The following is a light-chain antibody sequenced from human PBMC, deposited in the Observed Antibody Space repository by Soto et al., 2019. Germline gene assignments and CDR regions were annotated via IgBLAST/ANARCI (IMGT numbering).Light chain of an antibody. Sequence: QSALTQPPSASGSPGQSVTISCTGTSSDVGAYDYVSWYQQHPGKAPKLMIYEINKRPSGVPDRFSGSKSGNTASLTVSGLQAEDEADYYCSSFKGTNSFVFGTGTKLTVL. J-gene: IGLJ1*01. CDR2: EIN. V-gene: IGLV2-8*01. CDR1: SSDVGAYDY. CDR3: SSFKGTNSFV.